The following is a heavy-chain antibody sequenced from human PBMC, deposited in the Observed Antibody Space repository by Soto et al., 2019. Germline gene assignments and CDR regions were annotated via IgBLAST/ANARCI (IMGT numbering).Heavy chain of an antibody. J-gene: IGHJ4*02. V-gene: IGHV3-30-3*01. D-gene: IGHD4-17*01. CDR2: ISYDGSNK. Sequence: QVQLVESGGGVVQPGRSLRLSCAASGFTFSSYAMHWVRQAPGKGLEWVEVISYDGSNKYYADSVKGRFTISRDNSKNTLYLQMNSLRAEDTAVYYCASAPTTVVTPYYFDYWGQGTLVTVSS. CDR1: GFTFSSYA. CDR3: ASAPTTVVTPYYFDY.